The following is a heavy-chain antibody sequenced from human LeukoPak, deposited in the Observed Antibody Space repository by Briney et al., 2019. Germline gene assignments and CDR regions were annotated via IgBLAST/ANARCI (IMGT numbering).Heavy chain of an antibody. Sequence: SETLSLTCTVSGGSINTYYWSWIRQSPGKGLERIGYIYSSGTTNYNPSLKSRLTISIDTSRNQFSLRLSSVTAADTAVYYCARHSRTYYDFDYWGQGTLVTVSS. J-gene: IGHJ4*02. CDR2: IYSSGTT. CDR3: ARHSRTYYDFDY. CDR1: GGSINTYY. V-gene: IGHV4-59*08. D-gene: IGHD1-26*01.